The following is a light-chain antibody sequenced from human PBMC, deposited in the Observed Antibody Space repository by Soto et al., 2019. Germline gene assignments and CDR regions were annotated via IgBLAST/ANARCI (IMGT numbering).Light chain of an antibody. V-gene: IGLV2-14*03. J-gene: IGLJ1*01. CDR1: SSDVGGYNY. CDR3: NAYTASSMLL. Sequence: QSVLTQPASVAGSPGQSITISCTGTSSDVGGYNYVSWSQQHPGKAPKLLISEVSNRPSGVSNRFSGSKSGNTASLTISGLKAVEEAEYYCNAYTASSMLLFVGGTEVNDL. CDR2: EVS.